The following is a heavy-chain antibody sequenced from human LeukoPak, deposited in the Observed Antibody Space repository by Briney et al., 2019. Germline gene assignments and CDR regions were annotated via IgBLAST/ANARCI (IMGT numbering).Heavy chain of an antibody. D-gene: IGHD3-22*01. CDR2: IYYSGST. V-gene: IGHV4-59*12. J-gene: IGHJ4*02. CDR3: ARGGAFYFAFDS. CDR1: GGSISSYY. Sequence: PSETLSLTCTVSGGSISSYYWSWIRQPPRKGLEWIGYIYYSGSTNYNPSLKSRVTMSVDSSKKQFSLKLASVTAADTAVYYCARGGAFYFAFDSWGQGTLVTVSS.